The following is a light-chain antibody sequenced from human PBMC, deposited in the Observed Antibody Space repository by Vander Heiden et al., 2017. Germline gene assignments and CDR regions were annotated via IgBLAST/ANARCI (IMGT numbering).Light chain of an antibody. CDR3: QSYDSSLGGHVV. J-gene: IGLJ2*01. CDR2: DNI. Sequence: QPVLTQPPPVSGAPGQRVTISGTGSTSTIGAGYDVHWYQQLPGTAPKLLIYDNISRPSGVPDRFSGSKSGTSASLTITRLQAEDEADYYCQSYDSSLGGHVVFGGGTKLTVL. CDR1: TSTIGAGYD. V-gene: IGLV1-40*01.